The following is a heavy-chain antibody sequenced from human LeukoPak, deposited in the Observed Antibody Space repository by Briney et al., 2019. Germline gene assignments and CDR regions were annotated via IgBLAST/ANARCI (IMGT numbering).Heavy chain of an antibody. CDR1: GFTFSSYW. CDR2: IKSDGST. Sequence: PGGSLRLSCAASGFTFSSYWMHWVRQAPGKGLVWVSRIKSDGSTNYADSVKGRFTISRDNAKNTLSRHMNSLRAEDTGVYYCARAPSEIGGYYPEYFRHWGQGTLVTVSS. J-gene: IGHJ1*01. CDR3: ARAPSEIGGYYPEYFRH. D-gene: IGHD3-22*01. V-gene: IGHV3-74*01.